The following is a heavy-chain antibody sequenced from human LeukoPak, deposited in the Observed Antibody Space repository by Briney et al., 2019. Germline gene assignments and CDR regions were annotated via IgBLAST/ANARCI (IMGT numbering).Heavy chain of an antibody. CDR2: IIPIFGTA. V-gene: IGHV1-69*05. D-gene: IGHD6-13*01. J-gene: IGHJ4*02. CDR3: ARVNFGARIAAAGGYFDY. CDR1: GGTFSSYA. Sequence: SVKVSCKASGGTFSSYAISWVRQAPGQGLEWMGGIIPIFGTANYAQKFQGRVTITTDESTSTANMELSSLRSEDTAVYYCARVNFGARIAAAGGYFDYWGQGTLVTVSS.